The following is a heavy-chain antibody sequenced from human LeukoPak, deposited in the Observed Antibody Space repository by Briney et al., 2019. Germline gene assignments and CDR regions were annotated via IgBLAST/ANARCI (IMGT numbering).Heavy chain of an antibody. CDR2: INPSGGST. CDR3: ATVIVGATHYFDY. V-gene: IGHV1-46*01. CDR1: GYTFTSYY. D-gene: IGHD1-26*01. J-gene: IGHJ4*02. Sequence: ASVKVSCKASGYTFTSYYMHWVRQAPGQGLEWMGIINPSGGSTSYAQKFQGRVTMTRDMSTSTVYMELSSLRSEDTAVYYCATVIVGATHYFDYWGQGTLVTVSS.